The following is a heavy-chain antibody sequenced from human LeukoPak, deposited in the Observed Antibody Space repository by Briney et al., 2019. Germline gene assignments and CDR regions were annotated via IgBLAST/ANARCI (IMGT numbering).Heavy chain of an antibody. Sequence: ASVKVSCKASGYTFTGYYMHWVRQAPGQGLEWMGWINPNSGGTNYAQKLQGRVTMTRDTSISTAYMELSRLRSDDTAVYYCARGGGFYCSSTSCYPPAKWGQGTLVTVSS. CDR3: ARGGGFYCSSTSCYPPAK. J-gene: IGHJ4*02. V-gene: IGHV1-2*02. D-gene: IGHD2-2*01. CDR2: INPNSGGT. CDR1: GYTFTGYY.